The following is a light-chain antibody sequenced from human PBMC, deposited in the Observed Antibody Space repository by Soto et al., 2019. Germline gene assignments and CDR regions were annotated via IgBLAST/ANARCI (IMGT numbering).Light chain of an antibody. CDR1: SSNIGINY. Sequence: QSVLTQPPSVSAAPGEKVTISCSGSSSNIGINYVSWYQQLPGTAPKLLMYENNKRPTGIPDRFSGSKSGTSATLGITGLQTGDEADYYCGTWDSSPSVVVFGGGTKLTVL. CDR2: ENN. J-gene: IGLJ3*02. V-gene: IGLV1-51*01. CDR3: GTWDSSPSVVV.